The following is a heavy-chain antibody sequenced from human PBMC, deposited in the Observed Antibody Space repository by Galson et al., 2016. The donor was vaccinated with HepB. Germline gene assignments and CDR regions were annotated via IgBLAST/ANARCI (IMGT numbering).Heavy chain of an antibody. CDR1: GFTFSDYW. CDR2: IYPGDSDT. CDR3: AAVMTTIGMAFDF. V-gene: IGHV5-51*01. Sequence: QSGAEVKKPGDSLKISCKGSGFTFSDYWIGWVRQMPGKGLEWMAVIYPGDSDTTYSPSFQGHVTISADKSSSTAFLHLRNLRASDPAMYYCAAVMTTIGMAFDFWGQGTLVTVSS. J-gene: IGHJ4*02. D-gene: IGHD4-11*01.